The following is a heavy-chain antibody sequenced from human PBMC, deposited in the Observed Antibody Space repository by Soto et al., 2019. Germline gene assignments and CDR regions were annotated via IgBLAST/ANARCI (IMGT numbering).Heavy chain of an antibody. J-gene: IGHJ4*02. CDR3: VHRAGLQGNWNGGYFDY. CDR2: IYWDDDK. V-gene: IGHV2-5*02. CDR1: GFSLSTNGVG. D-gene: IGHD1-1*01. Sequence: GPTLVNPTQTLTLTCTFSGFSLSTNGVGVGWIRQPPGKALERLALIYWDDDKRYSPSLSNRLTITKDTSENQVVLTMTNMDPVDTATYFCVHRAGLQGNWNGGYFDYWGQGALVTVSS.